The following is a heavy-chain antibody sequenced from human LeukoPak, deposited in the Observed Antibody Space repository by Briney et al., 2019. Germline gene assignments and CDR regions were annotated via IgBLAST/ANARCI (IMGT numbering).Heavy chain of an antibody. V-gene: IGHV3-23*01. D-gene: IGHD2-2*01. CDR2: ISGSGGST. Sequence: GVLRLSRADSGFTFSTYSMSWVRQAPGKGLEWVSAISGSGGSTYYADSVKGRFTISRDNSKNTLYLQTNSLRAEDAAVYYCAKALESTNYYYHMDVWGKGTTVTISS. J-gene: IGHJ6*03. CDR3: AKALESTNYYYHMDV. CDR1: GFTFSTYS.